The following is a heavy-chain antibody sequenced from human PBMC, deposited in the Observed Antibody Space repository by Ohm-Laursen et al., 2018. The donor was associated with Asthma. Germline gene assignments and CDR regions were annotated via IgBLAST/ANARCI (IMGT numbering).Heavy chain of an antibody. V-gene: IGHV3-30*18. CDR2: ISYDGSNK. Sequence: SLRLSCAASGFTFSSYGMHWVRQAPGKGLEWVAVISYDGSNKYYADSVKGRFTISRDNSENTLYLQMNSLRAEDTAVYYCAKDKYYDSSGYYSDWGQGTLVTVSS. J-gene: IGHJ4*02. CDR3: AKDKYYDSSGYYSD. CDR1: GFTFSSYG. D-gene: IGHD3-22*01.